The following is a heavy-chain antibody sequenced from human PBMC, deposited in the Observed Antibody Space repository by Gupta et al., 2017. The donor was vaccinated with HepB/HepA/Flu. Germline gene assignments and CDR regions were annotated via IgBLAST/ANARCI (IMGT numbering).Heavy chain of an antibody. V-gene: IGHV3-23*01. CDR3: AKDLHFWSGMDV. CDR2: VGSDMRP. D-gene: IGHD3-3*02. J-gene: IGHJ6*03. CDR1: GFSFGGTA. Sequence: EVQLLESGGGLVQPGGSLRLSCAVSGFSFGGTAMSWVRQAPGKGLEWVSGVGSDMRPNYTDSVGGRFTISRDNSENTMYLQMSSLRAEDTAVYYCAKDLHFWSGMDVWGKGTTVTVSS.